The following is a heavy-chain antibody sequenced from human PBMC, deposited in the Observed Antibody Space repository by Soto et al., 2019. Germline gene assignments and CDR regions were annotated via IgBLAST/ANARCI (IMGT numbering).Heavy chain of an antibody. Sequence: GGSLRLSCAASGFTFSSYAMHWVRQAPGKGLEWVAVISYDGSNKYYADSVKGRFTISRDNSKNTLYLQMNRLRAEDTAVYYCARGTYGGGSSWYWFDPWGQGTLVTVSS. CDR3: ARGTYGGGSSWYWFDP. V-gene: IGHV3-30*04. J-gene: IGHJ5*02. D-gene: IGHD6-13*01. CDR2: ISYDGSNK. CDR1: GFTFSSYA.